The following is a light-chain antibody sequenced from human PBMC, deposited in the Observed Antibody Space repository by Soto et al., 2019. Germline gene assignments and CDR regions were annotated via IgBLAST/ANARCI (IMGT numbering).Light chain of an antibody. CDR2: DAP. CDR1: QSINKN. Sequence: DIRMPQSPASLSASVGCIFTITGRASQSINKNLIWYQQKPGKAPKLLIYDAPDLETGVPSRFSGSGSGTGFTFTISSLQPEDFATYYCQQYESLPLTFGQGTRLEIK. CDR3: QQYESLPLT. J-gene: IGKJ5*01. V-gene: IGKV1-33*01.